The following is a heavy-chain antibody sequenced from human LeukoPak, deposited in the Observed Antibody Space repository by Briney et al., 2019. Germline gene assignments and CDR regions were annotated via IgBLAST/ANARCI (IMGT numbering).Heavy chain of an antibody. CDR3: ARAGWYRVEDY. V-gene: IGHV4-59*12. CDR2: IYYSGST. CDR1: GGSISSYY. J-gene: IGHJ4*02. Sequence: SETLSLTCTVSGGSISSYYWSWIRQPPGKGLEWIGYIYYSGSTNYNPSLKSRVTISVDTSKNQFSLKLSSVTAADTAVYYCARAGWYRVEDYWGQGTLVTVSS. D-gene: IGHD6-19*01.